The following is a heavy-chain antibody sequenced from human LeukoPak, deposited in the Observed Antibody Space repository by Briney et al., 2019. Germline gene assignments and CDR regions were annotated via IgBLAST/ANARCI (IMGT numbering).Heavy chain of an antibody. V-gene: IGHV3-30-3*01. CDR2: ISYDGSNK. D-gene: IGHD3-3*01. CDR1: GFTFSSYA. CDR3: ARGGLRFLDWLNWFDL. J-gene: IGHJ5*02. Sequence: GGSLRLSCAASGFTFSSYAMHWVRQAPGKGLEWVAVISYDGSNKYYADSVKGRFTISRDNAKNTLYLQMNSLRVEDTAVYYCARGGLRFLDWLNWFDLWGQGTLVTVSS.